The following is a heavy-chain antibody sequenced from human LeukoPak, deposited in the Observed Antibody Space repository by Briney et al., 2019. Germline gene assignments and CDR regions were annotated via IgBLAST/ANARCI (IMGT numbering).Heavy chain of an antibody. Sequence: PSETLSLTCAVYGGSFSGYYWSWIRQPPGKGLEWIGEINHSGSTNYNPSLKSRVTMSVDTSKNQFSLKLSSVTAADTAVYYCARSSGLRSLDYWGQGTLVTVSS. CDR1: GGSFSGYY. V-gene: IGHV4-34*01. CDR2: INHSGST. J-gene: IGHJ4*02. CDR3: ARSSGLRSLDY. D-gene: IGHD5-12*01.